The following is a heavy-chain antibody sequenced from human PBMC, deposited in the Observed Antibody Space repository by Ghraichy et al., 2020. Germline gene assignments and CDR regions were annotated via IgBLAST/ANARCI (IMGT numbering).Heavy chain of an antibody. J-gene: IGHJ6*02. V-gene: IGHV1-69*02. Sequence: SVKVSCKASGGTFSSYTISWVRQAPGQGLEWMGRIIPILGIANYAQKFQGRVTITADKSTSTAYMELSSLRSEDTAVYYCARVGIGYSYGYRLDYYYGMDVWGQGTTVTVSS. D-gene: IGHD5-18*01. CDR1: GGTFSSYT. CDR2: IIPILGIA. CDR3: ARVGIGYSYGYRLDYYYGMDV.